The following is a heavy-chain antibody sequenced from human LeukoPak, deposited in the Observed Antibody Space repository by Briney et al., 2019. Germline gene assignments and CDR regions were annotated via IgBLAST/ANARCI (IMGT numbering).Heavy chain of an antibody. Sequence: SVKVSCKASGGTFSSYTISWVRQAPGQGLEWMGRIIPILGIANYAQKFQGRVTITADKSTSTAYMELSSLRSGDTAVYYCARDNSMVRGVIITSPFDYWGQGTLVTVSS. CDR3: ARDNSMVRGVIITSPFDY. J-gene: IGHJ4*02. V-gene: IGHV1-69*04. D-gene: IGHD3-10*01. CDR1: GGTFSSYT. CDR2: IIPILGIA.